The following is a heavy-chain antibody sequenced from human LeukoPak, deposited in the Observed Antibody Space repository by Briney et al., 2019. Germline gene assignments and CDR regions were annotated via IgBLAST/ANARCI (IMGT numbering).Heavy chain of an antibody. CDR3: ARDQAYAFDL. Sequence: PGGSLRLSCAASGFTFSSYSMNWVRQAPGKGLEWVSYITHNGDRIHCADSVKGRFTISRDDGKMSLDLQMNSLRDEDTAVYYCARDQAYAFDLWGQGTMVTVSS. CDR2: ITHNGDRI. V-gene: IGHV3-48*02. J-gene: IGHJ3*01. CDR1: GFTFSSYS.